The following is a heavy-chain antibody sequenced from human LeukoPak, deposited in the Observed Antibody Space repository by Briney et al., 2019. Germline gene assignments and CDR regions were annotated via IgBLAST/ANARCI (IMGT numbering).Heavy chain of an antibody. J-gene: IGHJ4*02. CDR3: ARSTTVRPEGYFDY. V-gene: IGHV1-18*01. CDR1: GYTFTSYG. D-gene: IGHD4-11*01. Sequence: GASVKVSCKASGYTFTSYGISWVRQAPGQGLEWMGWISAYNGNTNYAQKLQGRVTMTTDTSTSTAYMELRSLRSDDTAVYYCARSTTVRPEGYFDYWGQGTLVTVSS. CDR2: ISAYNGNT.